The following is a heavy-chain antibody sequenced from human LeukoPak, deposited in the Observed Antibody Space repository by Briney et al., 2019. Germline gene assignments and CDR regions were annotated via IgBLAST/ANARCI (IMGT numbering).Heavy chain of an antibody. CDR2: ISAYNGNT. V-gene: IGHV1-18*04. CDR3: ARDSDMVATIKGDY. D-gene: IGHD5-12*01. J-gene: IGHJ4*02. CDR1: GYTFTSYG. Sequence: APVKVSCKASGYTFTSYGISWVRQAPGQGLEWMGWISAYNGNTNYAQKLQGRVTMTTDTSTSTAYMELRSLRSDDTAVYYCARDSDMVATIKGDYWGQGTLVTVSS.